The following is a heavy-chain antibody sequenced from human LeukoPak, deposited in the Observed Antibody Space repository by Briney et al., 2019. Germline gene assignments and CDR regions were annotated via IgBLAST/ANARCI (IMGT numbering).Heavy chain of an antibody. J-gene: IGHJ6*02. CDR2: VSENGVST. Sequence: GGSLRLSCAASGFTFRSYAMCWVRQAPGKGLEWVATVSENGVSTYYADSVTGRFIISRDNSKNTLYLQMNSLRAEDTTVYYCARDVNDILTGYYSRMDVWGQGTTVTVSS. CDR3: ARDVNDILTGYYSRMDV. CDR1: GFTFRSYA. V-gene: IGHV3-23*01. D-gene: IGHD3-9*01.